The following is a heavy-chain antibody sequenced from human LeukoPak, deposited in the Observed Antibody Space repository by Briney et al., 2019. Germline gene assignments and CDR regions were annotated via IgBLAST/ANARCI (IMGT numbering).Heavy chain of an antibody. V-gene: IGHV3-23*01. CDR3: AKDRYNWIQRLSAIDY. D-gene: IGHD1-20*01. J-gene: IGHJ4*02. CDR2: ISGSGGST. CDR1: GFTFSSYA. Sequence: GGSLRLSCAASGFTFSSYAMSWVRQAPGKGLEWVSAISGSGGSTYYADSVKGRFTISRDNSKNTLYLQMNSLRAEDTAVYYCAKDRYNWIQRLSAIDYWGQGTLVTVSS.